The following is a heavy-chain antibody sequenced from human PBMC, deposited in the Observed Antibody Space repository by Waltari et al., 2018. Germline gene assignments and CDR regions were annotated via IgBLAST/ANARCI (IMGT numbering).Heavy chain of an antibody. Sequence: EVQLVESGGGLVEPGGSLRLSCAASALTFRNAWMRWVRQAPGKGLEWVGRIKSKTDGGTTDYAAPVKGRFTISIDDSKNTLYLQMNSLKTEDTAVYYCTTRYSAYFDYWGQGTLVTVSS. CDR3: TTRYSAYFDY. CDR1: ALTFRNAW. CDR2: IKSKTDGGTT. V-gene: IGHV3-15*01. D-gene: IGHD5-18*01. J-gene: IGHJ4*02.